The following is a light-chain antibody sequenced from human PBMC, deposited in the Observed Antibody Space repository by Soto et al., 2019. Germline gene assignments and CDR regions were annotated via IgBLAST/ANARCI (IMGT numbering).Light chain of an antibody. J-gene: IGKJ2*01. CDR2: GTT. Sequence: ETVLTQSPGTLSLSPGERATLSCRASQSVSTNYLAWYQQKPGLAPRLVIYGTTSRATGIPDRFSGSGSGTDFTLTISRLEPEDVAVYYCQQDSGSSYTFGQGTKLEI. V-gene: IGKV3-20*01. CDR3: QQDSGSSYT. CDR1: QSVSTNY.